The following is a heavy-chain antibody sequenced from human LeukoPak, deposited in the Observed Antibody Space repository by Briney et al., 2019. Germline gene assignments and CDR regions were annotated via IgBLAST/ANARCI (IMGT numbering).Heavy chain of an antibody. V-gene: IGHV4-39*01. D-gene: IGHD6-19*01. CDR1: GGSISSTSYY. J-gene: IGHJ5*02. CDR3: ARQISSGTQPCDWFDP. Sequence: PSETLSLTCTVSGGSISSTSYYRGWIRQPPGRGLEWIASIYYSGTTYYNPSLKSRVTISVDTSKNQFSLKLSSVSAADTAVYYCARQISSGTQPCDWFDPWGQGTLVTVSS. CDR2: IYYSGTT.